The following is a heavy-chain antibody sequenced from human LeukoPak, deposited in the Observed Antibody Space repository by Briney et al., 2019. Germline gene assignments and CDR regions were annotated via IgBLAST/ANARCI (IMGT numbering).Heavy chain of an antibody. CDR3: ATRRGYSYGSGDNWFDP. J-gene: IGHJ5*02. Sequence: SETLSLTCAVYGGSFSGYYWSGIRQPPGKGLEWIGEINHSGSTNYNPSLKSRVTISVDTSKNQFSLKLSSVTAADTAVYYCATRRGYSYGSGDNWFDPWGQGTLVTVSS. D-gene: IGHD5-18*01. CDR1: GGSFSGYY. V-gene: IGHV4-34*01. CDR2: INHSGST.